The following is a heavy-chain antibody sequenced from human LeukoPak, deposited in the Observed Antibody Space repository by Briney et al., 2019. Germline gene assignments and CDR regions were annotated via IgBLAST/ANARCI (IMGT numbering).Heavy chain of an antibody. CDR1: GGTSSTYT. CDR2: IMPLFQTA. Sequence: SVKVSCKASGGTSSTYTFTWVRQAPGQGLEWVGGIMPLFQTANYAQKFQGRVSTTTDESTNTAYMELSSLRSEDTGMYYCARVDLYHFYLDVWGKGTSVTVSS. CDR3: ARVDLYHFYLDV. J-gene: IGHJ6*03. V-gene: IGHV1-69*05.